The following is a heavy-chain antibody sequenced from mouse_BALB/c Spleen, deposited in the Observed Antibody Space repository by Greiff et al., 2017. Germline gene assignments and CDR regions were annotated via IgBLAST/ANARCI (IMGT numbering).Heavy chain of an antibody. CDR1: GYTFTDYN. J-gene: IGHJ3*01. Sequence: EVQLQQSGPELVKPGASVKISCKASGYTFTDYNMHWVKQSHGKSLEWIGNIDPYYGGTSYNQKFKGKATLTVDKSSSTAYMQLKSLTSEDSAVYYCAREDYGSSYGFAYWGQGTLVTVSA. CDR3: AREDYGSSYGFAY. CDR2: IDPYYGGT. V-gene: IGHV1S29*02. D-gene: IGHD1-1*01.